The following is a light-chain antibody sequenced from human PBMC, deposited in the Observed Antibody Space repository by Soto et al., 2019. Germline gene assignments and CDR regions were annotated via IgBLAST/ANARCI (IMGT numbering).Light chain of an antibody. CDR2: RNN. Sequence: QSVLTQPPSASGTPGQRVTISCSGSSSNIGSNFVYWYQQLPGTAPKLLIYRNNKRPSAVPDRFSGSKSGTSASLAVIGLRSEDEADYYCAAWEHSLSGRVFGGGTKLTVL. J-gene: IGLJ3*02. CDR3: AAWEHSLSGRV. CDR1: SSNIGSNF. V-gene: IGLV1-47*01.